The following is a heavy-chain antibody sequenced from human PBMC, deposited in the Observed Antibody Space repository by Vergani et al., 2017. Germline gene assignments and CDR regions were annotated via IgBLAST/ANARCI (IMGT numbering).Heavy chain of an antibody. CDR3: AXDFNPNIVVVTATYFDY. CDR1: GYTFTSYY. D-gene: IGHD2-21*02. V-gene: IGHV1-46*01. Sequence: QVQLVQSGAEVKKPGASVKVSCKASGYTFTSYYMHWVRQDPGQGLEWMGIINPSGGSTSYAQKFQGRVTMTRDTSTSTVYMELSSLRSEDTAVYYCAXDFNPNIVVVTATYFDYWGQGTLVTVSS. J-gene: IGHJ4*02. CDR2: INPSGGST.